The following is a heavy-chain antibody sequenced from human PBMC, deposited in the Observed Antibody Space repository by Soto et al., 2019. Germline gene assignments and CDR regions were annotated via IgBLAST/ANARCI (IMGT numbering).Heavy chain of an antibody. V-gene: IGHV3-23*05. CDR3: AKGGYNYGFLFDC. CDR2: IDNSCGIT. CDR1: GFTFSTYA. Sequence: PGGSLRLSCAASGFTFSTYAMSWVRQAPGKGLEWVSTIDNSCGITYYADSVKGRFTISIDNSKNTLYLQMNSLRAEDTAVYYCAKGGYNYGFLFDCWGQGTLVTVSS. J-gene: IGHJ4*02. D-gene: IGHD5-18*01.